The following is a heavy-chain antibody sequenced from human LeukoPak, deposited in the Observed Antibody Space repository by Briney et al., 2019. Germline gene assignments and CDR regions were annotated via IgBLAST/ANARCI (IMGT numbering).Heavy chain of an antibody. V-gene: IGHV4-4*07. J-gene: IGHJ5*02. CDR1: GFTFSSYA. D-gene: IGHD2-2*01. CDR2: IYTSGST. CDR3: ARVRLGYCSSTSCSGWFDP. Sequence: GSLRLSCAASGFTFSSYAMSWIRQPAGKGLEWIGRIYTSGSTNYNPSLKSRVTISVDKSKNQFSLKLSSVTAADTAVYYCARVRLGYCSSTSCSGWFDPWGQGTLVTVSS.